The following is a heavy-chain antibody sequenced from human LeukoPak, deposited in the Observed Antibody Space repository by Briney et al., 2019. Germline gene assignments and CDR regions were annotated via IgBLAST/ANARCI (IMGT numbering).Heavy chain of an antibody. CDR1: GFTFSNYA. D-gene: IGHD2-2*01. V-gene: IGHV3-23*01. CDR3: AKGLDIVVPYYAMDV. J-gene: IGHJ6*02. CDR2: ISGSGGST. Sequence: GGSLRLSCAASGFTFSNYAMTWVRQAPGKGLEWVSAISGSGGSTYYADSVKGRFTISRDNSKNTLYLQMNSLRAEDTAVYYCAKGLDIVVPYYAMDVWGQGTTVTVSS.